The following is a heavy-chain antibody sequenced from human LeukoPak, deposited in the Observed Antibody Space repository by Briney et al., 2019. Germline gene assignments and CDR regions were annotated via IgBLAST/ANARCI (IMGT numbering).Heavy chain of an antibody. Sequence: SETLSLTCTVSGGSSNNYYWSWIRQPAGKGLEWIGRIYTSGRTNYNPSLKSRVTMSVDTSKKQFSLKLSSVTAADTAVYYCARDPQLGPFDYWGQGTLVTVSS. CDR1: GGSSNNYY. V-gene: IGHV4-4*07. D-gene: IGHD6-6*01. CDR3: ARDPQLGPFDY. CDR2: IYTSGRT. J-gene: IGHJ4*02.